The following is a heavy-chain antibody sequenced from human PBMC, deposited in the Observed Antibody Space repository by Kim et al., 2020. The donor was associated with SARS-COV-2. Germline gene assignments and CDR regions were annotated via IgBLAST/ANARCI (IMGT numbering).Heavy chain of an antibody. V-gene: IGHV3-48*03. CDR2: ISSSGSTI. J-gene: IGHJ6*02. Sequence: GGSLRLSCAASGFTFSSYEMNWVRQAPGKGLEWVSYISSSGSTIYYADSVKGRFTISRDNAKNSLYLQMNSLRAEDTAVYYCARDMVRGVIIEYYYGMDVWGQGTTVTVSS. CDR3: ARDMVRGVIIEYYYGMDV. D-gene: IGHD3-10*01. CDR1: GFTFSSYE.